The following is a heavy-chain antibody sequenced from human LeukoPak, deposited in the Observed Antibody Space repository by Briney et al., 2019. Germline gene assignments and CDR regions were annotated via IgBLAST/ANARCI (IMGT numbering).Heavy chain of an antibody. Sequence: GGSLRLSCAASGFTFSSYGMHWVRQAPGKGLEWVAVISYDGSNKYYADSVKGRFTISRDNSKNTLYLQMNSLRAEDTAVYYCAKGNPNYYDSSGYYGKFDYWGQGTLVTVSS. V-gene: IGHV3-30*18. CDR1: GFTFSSYG. J-gene: IGHJ4*02. CDR3: AKGNPNYYDSSGYYGKFDY. CDR2: ISYDGSNK. D-gene: IGHD3-22*01.